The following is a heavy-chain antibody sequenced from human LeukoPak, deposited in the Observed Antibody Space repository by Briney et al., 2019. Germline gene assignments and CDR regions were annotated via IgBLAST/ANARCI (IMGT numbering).Heavy chain of an antibody. Sequence: SETLSLTCSVSDDSITMYYWTRIRQPPGKGLEWIGYVDHTGSTNFNPSLNGRVSISRDTTKNLFSLRLRSVTAADTAVYFCARGRVSSSTWYSTYYYYFYMDVWGKGTTVTVSS. J-gene: IGHJ6*03. CDR1: DDSITMYY. D-gene: IGHD1-1*01. CDR3: ARGRVSSSTWYSTYYYYFYMDV. V-gene: IGHV4-59*01. CDR2: VDHTGST.